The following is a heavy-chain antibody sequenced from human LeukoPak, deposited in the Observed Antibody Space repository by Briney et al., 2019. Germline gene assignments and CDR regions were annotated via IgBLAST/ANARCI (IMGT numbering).Heavy chain of an antibody. D-gene: IGHD3-22*01. CDR3: ARALGYYDSSGYYLWWFDP. CDR2: IYTSGST. Sequence: PSETLSLTCTVSGGSISSYYWSWIRQPAGKGLEWIGRIYTSGSTNYNPSLKSRVTMSVDTSKNQFSLKLSSVTAADTAVYYCARALGYYDSSGYYLWWFDPWGQGTLVTVSS. V-gene: IGHV4-4*07. CDR1: GGSISSYY. J-gene: IGHJ5*02.